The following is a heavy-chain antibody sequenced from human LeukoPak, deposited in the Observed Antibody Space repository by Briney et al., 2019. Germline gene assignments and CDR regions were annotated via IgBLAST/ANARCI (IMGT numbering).Heavy chain of an antibody. CDR1: GGSFSGYY. CDR3: ARVPLEAAASHWFDP. J-gene: IGHJ5*02. Sequence: SETLSLTCAVYGGSFSGYYWSWIRQPPGKGLEWIGEINHSGSTNYNPSLKSRVTISVDTSKNQFSLKLSSVTAADTAVYYCARVPLEAAASHWFDPWGQGTLVTVSS. D-gene: IGHD6-13*01. V-gene: IGHV4-34*01. CDR2: INHSGST.